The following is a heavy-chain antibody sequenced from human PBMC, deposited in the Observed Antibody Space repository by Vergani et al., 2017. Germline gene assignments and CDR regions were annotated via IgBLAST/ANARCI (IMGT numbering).Heavy chain of an antibody. Sequence: QVQLVQSGAEVKKPGASVKVSCKASGYTFTGYYMHWVRQAPGQGLEWMGWINPNSGGTNYAQKFQGRVTMTRDTSISTAYMELSRLRSDDTAVYYCARITGTNYGPRYYYYYGMDVWGQGTTVTVSS. D-gene: IGHD1/OR15-1a*01. J-gene: IGHJ6*02. CDR2: INPNSGGT. V-gene: IGHV1-2*02. CDR3: ARITGTNYGPRYYYYYGMDV. CDR1: GYTFTGYY.